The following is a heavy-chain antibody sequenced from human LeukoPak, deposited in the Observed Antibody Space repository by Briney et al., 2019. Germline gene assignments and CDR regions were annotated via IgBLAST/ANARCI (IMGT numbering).Heavy chain of an antibody. CDR2: ISGSGGST. Sequence: GGSLRLSCAASGLTFSNYAMSWVRQAPGKGLEWVSAISGSGGSTYYADSVKGRFTISRDNSKNTLYLQMNSLRAEDTAVYYCAKASLRYAQVVPYYFDYWGQGTLVTVSS. D-gene: IGHD2-21*01. CDR1: GLTFSNYA. J-gene: IGHJ4*02. CDR3: AKASLRYAQVVPYYFDY. V-gene: IGHV3-23*01.